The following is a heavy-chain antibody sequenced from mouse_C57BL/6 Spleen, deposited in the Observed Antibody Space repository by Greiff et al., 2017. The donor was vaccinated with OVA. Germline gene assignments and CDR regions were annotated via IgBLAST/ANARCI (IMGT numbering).Heavy chain of an antibody. CDR3: ARSSGTFAY. J-gene: IGHJ3*01. Sequence: VQGVESGAELVRPGASVKLSCKASGYTFTDYYINWVKQRPGQGLEWIARIYPGSGNTYYNEKFKGKATLTAEKSSSTAYMQLSSLTSEDSAVYFCARSSGTFAYWGQGTLVTVSA. V-gene: IGHV1-76*01. D-gene: IGHD4-1*01. CDR1: GYTFTDYY. CDR2: IYPGSGNT.